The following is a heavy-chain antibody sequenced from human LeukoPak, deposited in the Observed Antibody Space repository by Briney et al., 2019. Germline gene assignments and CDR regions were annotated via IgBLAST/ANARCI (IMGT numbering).Heavy chain of an antibody. V-gene: IGHV4-39*01. D-gene: IGHD3-10*01. CDR2: IYYSGST. Sequence: SETLSLTCTVSGGSISSSSYYWGWIRQPPGKGLEWIGSIYYSGSTYYNPSLKSRVTISVDTSKNQFSLKLSSVTAADTAVYYCASGLWFGELVSFDYWGQGTLVTVSS. CDR3: ASGLWFGELVSFDY. J-gene: IGHJ4*02. CDR1: GGSISSSSYY.